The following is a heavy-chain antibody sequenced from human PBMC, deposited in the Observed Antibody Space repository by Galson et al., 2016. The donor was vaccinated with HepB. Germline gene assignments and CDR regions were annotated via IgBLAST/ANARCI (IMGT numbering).Heavy chain of an antibody. D-gene: IGHD3-22*01. J-gene: IGHJ3*02. V-gene: IGHV3-74*01. CDR3: AREDRWYYYDSSGYYYGAFDM. CDR1: GFTFSSYW. CDR2: INSDESNT. Sequence: SLRLSCAASGFTFSSYWMHWVRQAPGKGLVWVSRINSDESNTNYADPVKGRFTISRDNAKNTLYLQMNSLRDEDTAVYYCAREDRWYYYDSSGYYYGAFDMWGQGTMVAVSS.